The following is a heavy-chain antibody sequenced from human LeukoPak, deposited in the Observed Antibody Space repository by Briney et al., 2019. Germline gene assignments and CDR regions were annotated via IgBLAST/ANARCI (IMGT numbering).Heavy chain of an antibody. CDR3: ARDLGYSGYELGGGLDY. Sequence: SETLSLTCTVSGGSISSDSFFWGWIRQHPGKGLEWIGYIYYSGSTYYNPSLKSRVTISVDTSKNQFSLKLSSVTAADTAVYYRARDLGYSGYELGGGLDYWGQGTLVTVSS. D-gene: IGHD5-12*01. J-gene: IGHJ4*02. CDR2: IYYSGST. V-gene: IGHV4-31*03. CDR1: GGSISSDSFF.